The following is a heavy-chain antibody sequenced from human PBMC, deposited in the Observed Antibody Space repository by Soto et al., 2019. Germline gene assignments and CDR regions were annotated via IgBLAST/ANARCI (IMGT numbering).Heavy chain of an antibody. V-gene: IGHV3-30*18. J-gene: IGHJ4*02. CDR2: ISYDGSNK. Sequence: SLRLSCAASGFTFSSYGMHWVRRAPGKGLEWVAVISYDGSNKYYADSVKGRFTISRDNSKNTLYLQMNSLRAEDTAVYYCAKDRHGGELDYWGQGXLVTVYS. CDR3: AKDRHGGELDY. D-gene: IGHD3-16*01. CDR1: GFTFSSYG.